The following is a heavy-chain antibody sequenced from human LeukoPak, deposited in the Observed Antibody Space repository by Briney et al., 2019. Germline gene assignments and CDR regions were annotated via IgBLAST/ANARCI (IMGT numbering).Heavy chain of an antibody. Sequence: SETLSLTCTVSGGSISSYYWSWIRQPPGKGLEWTGYIYYSGSTNYNPSLNSRVTISVDTYKNQFSLRLSSVTAADTAIYYCARAVSGRFDYWGQGTLVTVSS. CDR2: IYYSGST. J-gene: IGHJ4*02. V-gene: IGHV4-59*08. CDR1: GGSISSYY. D-gene: IGHD5/OR15-5a*01. CDR3: ARAVSGRFDY.